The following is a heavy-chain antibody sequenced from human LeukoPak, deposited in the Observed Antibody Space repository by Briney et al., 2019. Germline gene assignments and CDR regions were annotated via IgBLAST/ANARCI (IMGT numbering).Heavy chain of an antibody. CDR1: GGSISSDGYY. V-gene: IGHV4-31*03. D-gene: IGHD3-22*01. Sequence: SETLSLTCTVSGGSISSDGYYWNWIRQHPGKGLEWIGYIYYSGSTYYNPSLKSRVTISVDTSQNQFSLKLSSVTAADTAVYYCARVYDGSGYYFVYWGQGTLVTVSS. CDR2: IYYSGST. J-gene: IGHJ4*02. CDR3: ARVYDGSGYYFVY.